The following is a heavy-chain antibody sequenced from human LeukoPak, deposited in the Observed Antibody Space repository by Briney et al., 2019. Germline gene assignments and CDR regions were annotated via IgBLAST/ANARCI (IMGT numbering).Heavy chain of an antibody. J-gene: IGHJ6*03. D-gene: IGHD6-13*01. CDR2: ISSSSSYI. CDR3: ARVRQQLVNYYYYYMDV. Sequence: PGGSLRLSCAAPGFTFSSYSMNWVRQAPGKGLEWVSSISSSSSYIYYADSVKGRFTISRDNAKNSLYLQMNSLRAEDTAVYYCARVRQQLVNYYYYYMDVWGKGTTVTVSS. V-gene: IGHV3-21*01. CDR1: GFTFSSYS.